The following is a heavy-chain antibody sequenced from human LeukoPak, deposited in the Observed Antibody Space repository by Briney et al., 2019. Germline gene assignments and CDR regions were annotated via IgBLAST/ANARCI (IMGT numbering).Heavy chain of an antibody. CDR1: GGSFSGCY. CDR3: ARGGGLRYFDWLFRPFDY. CDR2: MNHSGSN. Sequence: SETLSLTCAVYGGSFSGCYWSWIRQPPGKGLEWIGEMNHSGSNNYNPSLKSRVTISVDTSKNQFSLKLSSVTAADTAVYYYARGGGLRYFDWLFRPFDYWGQGTLVTVSS. J-gene: IGHJ4*02. V-gene: IGHV4-34*01. D-gene: IGHD3-9*01.